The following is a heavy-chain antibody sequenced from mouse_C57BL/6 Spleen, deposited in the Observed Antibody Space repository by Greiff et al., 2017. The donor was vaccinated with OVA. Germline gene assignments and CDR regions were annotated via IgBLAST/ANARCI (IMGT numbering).Heavy chain of an antibody. Sequence: QVQLQQPGAELVKPGASVKLSCKASGYTFTSYWMHWVKQKPGQGLEWIGMIHPTSGSTNYNEKFKSKATLTVDKSSSTAYMQLSSLTSEDSAVYYCARAITGGAPWFAYWGQGTLVTVSA. CDR3: ARAITGGAPWFAY. CDR1: GYTFTSYW. CDR2: IHPTSGST. V-gene: IGHV1-64*01. D-gene: IGHD1-3*01. J-gene: IGHJ3*01.